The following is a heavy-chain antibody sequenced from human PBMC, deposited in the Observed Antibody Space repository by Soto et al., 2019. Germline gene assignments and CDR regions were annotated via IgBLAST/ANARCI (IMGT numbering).Heavy chain of an antibody. CDR3: ARGIYGMDA. CDR2: LYYSGGT. J-gene: IGHJ6*02. CDR1: GNSISGGYD. Sequence: PSETQSLTYAVSGNSISGGYDWGWIRQPPGKGLEWIGSLYYSGGTYYNPSLKSRVTISVDTSKNQFSLKLNSVTAADTAVYYCARGIYGMDAWGQGTTVTVSS. V-gene: IGHV4-38-2*01.